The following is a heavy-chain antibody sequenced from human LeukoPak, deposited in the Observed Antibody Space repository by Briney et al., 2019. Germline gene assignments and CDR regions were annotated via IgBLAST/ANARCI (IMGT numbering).Heavy chain of an antibody. CDR1: GYTFTSYS. V-gene: IGHV1-18*01. CDR3: ARASYCSDGSCYSDY. D-gene: IGHD2-15*01. Sequence: ASVKVSCKASGYTFTSYSISWVRQAPGQGLEWMGWISAYNGNTIYAQKVKGRVTITTETSTSTAYMELRSLNSDDAAVYYCARASYCSDGSCYSDYWGQGTLVTVSS. CDR2: ISAYNGNT. J-gene: IGHJ4*02.